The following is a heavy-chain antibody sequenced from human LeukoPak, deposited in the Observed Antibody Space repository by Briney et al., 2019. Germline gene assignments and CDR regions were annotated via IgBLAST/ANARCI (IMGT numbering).Heavy chain of an antibody. J-gene: IGHJ4*02. V-gene: IGHV4-30-2*01. D-gene: IGHD3-16*01. CDR3: ATMLTFFDY. CDR2: IYHSGST. CDR1: GGSISSGGYS. Sequence: SQTLSLTCAVSGGSISSGGYSWSWIRQPPGKGLEWIGYIYHSGSTYYNPSLKSRVTISVDRSKNQFSLKLSSVTAADTAVYYCATMLTFFDYWGQGTLVTVSS.